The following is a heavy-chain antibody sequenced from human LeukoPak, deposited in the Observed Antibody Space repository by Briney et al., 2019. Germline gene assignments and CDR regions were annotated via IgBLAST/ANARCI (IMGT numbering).Heavy chain of an antibody. Sequence: SETLSLTCTVSGGSISSYYWSWIRQPPGKGLEWIGYIYYSGSTNYNPSLKSRVTISVDTSKNQFSLKLSSVTAADTAVYYCARDTGYSSGWYRANYYYYGMDVWGQGTTVTVSS. J-gene: IGHJ6*02. D-gene: IGHD6-19*01. CDR3: ARDTGYSSGWYRANYYYYGMDV. CDR2: IYYSGST. V-gene: IGHV4-59*01. CDR1: GGSISSYY.